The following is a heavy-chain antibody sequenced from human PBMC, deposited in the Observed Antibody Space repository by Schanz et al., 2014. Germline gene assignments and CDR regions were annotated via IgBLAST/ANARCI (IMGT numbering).Heavy chain of an antibody. V-gene: IGHV3-30*18. CDR2: ISYDGSSK. Sequence: QVQLVESGGGVVQPGRSLRLSCAASGFTFSNYAMHWVRQAPGKGLEWVAFISYDGSSKNHADSVQGRFTISRDNSKNALYLQMNSLSAEDTAVYYCAKRNHDMQSLPLDYWGQGTLVIVSS. CDR3: AKRNHDMQSLPLDY. D-gene: IGHD3-9*01. J-gene: IGHJ4*02. CDR1: GFTFSNYA.